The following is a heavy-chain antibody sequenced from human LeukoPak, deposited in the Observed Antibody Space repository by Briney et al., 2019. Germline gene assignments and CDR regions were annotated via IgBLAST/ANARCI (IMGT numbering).Heavy chain of an antibody. CDR1: GFTFSGSA. CDR2: IRTKPNNYAT. V-gene: IGHV3-73*01. J-gene: IGHJ1*01. D-gene: IGHD3-10*01. Sequence: QAGGSLRLSCAAPGFTFSGSAMHWVRQASGKGLEWVGRIRTKPNNYATAYAASVTGRFTISRDDSKNTAYLQMNSLKTEDTAVYYCTFGSGSSHWGQGTLVTVSS. CDR3: TFGSGSSH.